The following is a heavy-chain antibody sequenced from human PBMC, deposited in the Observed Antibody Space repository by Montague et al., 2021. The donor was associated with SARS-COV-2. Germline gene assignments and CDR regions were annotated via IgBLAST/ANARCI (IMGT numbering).Heavy chain of an antibody. CDR2: IYAGGGT. Sequence: SLRLSCAASGLTVNGNSMTWVRQAPGKGLEWVSVIYAGGGTDYADSVKGRFTVSRDNSKNTLYLQMNSLRVDDTALYYCASGLGYGDYGDYWGQGTLVTVSS. V-gene: IGHV3-53*01. D-gene: IGHD4-17*01. CDR3: ASGLGYGDYGDY. CDR1: GLTVNGNS. J-gene: IGHJ4*02.